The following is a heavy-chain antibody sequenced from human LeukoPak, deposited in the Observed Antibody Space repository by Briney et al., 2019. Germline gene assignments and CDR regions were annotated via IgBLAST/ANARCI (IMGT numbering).Heavy chain of an antibody. CDR3: ARLLSSDPYYFDY. CDR1: GFTFSSYG. D-gene: IGHD2-2*01. J-gene: IGHJ4*02. V-gene: IGHV3-33*01. CDR2: IWYDGSNK. Sequence: PGRSLRLSCAASGFTFSSYGMHWVRQAPGKGLEWVAVIWYDGSNKDYADSVKGRFTISRDDSKNTLYLQMNSLRAEDTAVYYCARLLSSDPYYFDYWGQGTLVTVSS.